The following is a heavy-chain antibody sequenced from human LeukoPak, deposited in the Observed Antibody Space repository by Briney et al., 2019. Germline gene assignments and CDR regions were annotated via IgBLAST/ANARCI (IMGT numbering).Heavy chain of an antibody. J-gene: IGHJ5*02. D-gene: IGHD3-10*01. CDR3: TKASLAFGTKYFDP. V-gene: IGHV1-18*01. CDR2: ISAYNGNT. Sequence: ASVKVSRKASGYTFTSYGISWVRQAPGQGLEWMGWISAYNGNTNYAQKLQGRVTMTTDTSTSTAYMELRSLRSDDTAVYYCTKASLAFGTKYFDPWGQGTLVTVSS. CDR1: GYTFTSYG.